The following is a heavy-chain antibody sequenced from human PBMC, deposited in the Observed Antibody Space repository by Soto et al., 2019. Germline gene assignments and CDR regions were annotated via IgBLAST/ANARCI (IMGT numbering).Heavy chain of an antibody. CDR3: IEVAGTGSSY. J-gene: IGHJ4*02. V-gene: IGHV3-33*01. CDR1: GFTFSSYG. D-gene: IGHD6-19*01. Sequence: QVQLVESGGGVVQPGRSLRLSCAASGFTFSSYGMHWVRQAPGKGLEWVAVIWYDGSNKYYADSVKGRFTISRDNYKNTRYKQMNSLRAADTAVYYCIEVAGTGSSYWGQGTLVTVSS. CDR2: IWYDGSNK.